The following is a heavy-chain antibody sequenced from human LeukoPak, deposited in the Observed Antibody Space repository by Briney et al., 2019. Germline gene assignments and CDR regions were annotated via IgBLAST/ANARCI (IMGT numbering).Heavy chain of an antibody. CDR2: IRYDGSNK. Sequence: SGGSLRLSCAASGFTFSNYWMSWVRQAPGKGLEWVAFIRYDGSNKYYADSVKGRFTISRDNSKNTLYLQMNSLRAEDTAVYYCAKSVLGYSGYYDYWGQGTLVTVSS. J-gene: IGHJ4*02. CDR1: GFTFSNYW. V-gene: IGHV3-30*02. D-gene: IGHD3-22*01. CDR3: AKSVLGYSGYYDY.